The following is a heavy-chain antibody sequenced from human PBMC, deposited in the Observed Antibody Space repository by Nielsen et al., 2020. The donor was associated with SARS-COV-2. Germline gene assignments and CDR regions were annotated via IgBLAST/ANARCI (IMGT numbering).Heavy chain of an antibody. J-gene: IGHJ6*02. CDR2: ISNSSSTI. Sequence: GESLKISCAASGFTFSSYSMNWVRQAPGKGLEWVSYISNSSSTIYYADSVKGRFTISRDNAKNSLYLQMNSLRAEDTAVYYCARDTSGWEWLQFHYYYGMDVWGQGTTVTVSS. V-gene: IGHV3-48*01. D-gene: IGHD5-24*01. CDR3: ARDTSGWEWLQFHYYYGMDV. CDR1: GFTFSSYS.